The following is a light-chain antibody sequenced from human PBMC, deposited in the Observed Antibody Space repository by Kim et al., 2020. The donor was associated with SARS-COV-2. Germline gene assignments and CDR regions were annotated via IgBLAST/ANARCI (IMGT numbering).Light chain of an antibody. CDR1: ALPKKY. Sequence: SYELTQPPSVSVSPGQTARITCSGDALPKKYAYWYQHKSGQAPVLVIYEDDKRPSGIPERVSGSSSGTMATLTISGAQVEDEADYYCYSTDSSGNHRVFGGGTQLTVL. J-gene: IGLJ3*02. CDR3: YSTDSSGNHRV. V-gene: IGLV3-10*01. CDR2: EDD.